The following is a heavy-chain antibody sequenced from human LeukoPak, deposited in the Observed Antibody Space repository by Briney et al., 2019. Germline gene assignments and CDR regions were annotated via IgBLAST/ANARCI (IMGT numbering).Heavy chain of an antibody. Sequence: SETLSLTCAVSGGSVSSYYWSWIRQPPGKGLEWIGYIYNSGTTNYNPSLKSRVTISVDTSKNQFSLKLSSVTAADTAVYYCARGPTYYDFWSGYYSWFDPWGQGTLVTVSS. CDR2: IYNSGTT. CDR1: GGSVSSYY. J-gene: IGHJ5*02. V-gene: IGHV4-59*02. D-gene: IGHD3-3*01. CDR3: ARGPTYYDFWSGYYSWFDP.